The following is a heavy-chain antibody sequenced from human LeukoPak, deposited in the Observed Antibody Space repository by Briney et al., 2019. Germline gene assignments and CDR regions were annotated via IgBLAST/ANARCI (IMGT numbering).Heavy chain of an antibody. J-gene: IGHJ4*02. CDR2: ISGSGGST. CDR1: GFTFSSYE. D-gene: IGHD5-12*01. CDR3: AKSRDSGYIHSAGFDY. V-gene: IGHV3-23*01. Sequence: GGSLRLSCAASGFTFSSYEMHWARQSPGKGLEWVSAISGSGGSTYYADSVKGRLTISRDNSKNTLYLQVDSLRAEDTAVYYCAKSRDSGYIHSAGFDYWGQGTLVTVSS.